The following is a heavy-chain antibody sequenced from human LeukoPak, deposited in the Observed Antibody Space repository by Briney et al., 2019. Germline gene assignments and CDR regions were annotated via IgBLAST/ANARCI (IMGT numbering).Heavy chain of an antibody. J-gene: IGHJ5*02. CDR3: ATEVGQWLVRT. V-gene: IGHV4-38-2*01. Sequence: SETLSLTCGVSGYSISSSYYWGWIRQPPGKGLEWIGSIYHSGRTYYNPSLKSRVTISVDTSKNQFSLKLTSVTAADTAVYYCATEVGQWLVRTWGQGTLVTVSS. CDR2: IYHSGRT. CDR1: GYSISSSYY. D-gene: IGHD6-19*01.